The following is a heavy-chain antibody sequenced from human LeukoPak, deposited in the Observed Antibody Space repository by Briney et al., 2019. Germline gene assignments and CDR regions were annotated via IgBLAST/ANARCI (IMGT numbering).Heavy chain of an antibody. CDR2: IYCSGSS. CDR1: GGSISSFY. J-gene: IGHJ4*02. CDR3: ARHRGYSSGLFEY. V-gene: IGHV4-59*08. Sequence: SETLSLTCTVSGGSISSFYWNWIRQPPGKGLEWLGYIYCSGSSNYNPSLKSRITISVDTSKNQFSLNLSSVTAADTAVYYCARHRGYSSGLFEYWGQGTLVTVSS. D-gene: IGHD6-19*01.